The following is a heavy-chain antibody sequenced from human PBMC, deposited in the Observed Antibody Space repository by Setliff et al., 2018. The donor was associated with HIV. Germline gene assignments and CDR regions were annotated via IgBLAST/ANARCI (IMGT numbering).Heavy chain of an antibody. CDR1: GDSISSRY. V-gene: IGHV4-59*11. J-gene: IGHJ4*02. CDR2: INFGST. CDR3: ARAGSSSNYYFDY. Sequence: SETLSLTCTVSGDSISSRYWTWIRQPPGKGLEWIGYINFGSTTYNPSLKSRVTISVDTSTNQFSLKLSSVTAADTAVYYCARAGSSSNYYFDYWGQGTLVTVSS. D-gene: IGHD4-4*01.